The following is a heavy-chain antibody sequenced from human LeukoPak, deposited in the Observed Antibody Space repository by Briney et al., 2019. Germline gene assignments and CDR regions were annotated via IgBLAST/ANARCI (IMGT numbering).Heavy chain of an antibody. V-gene: IGHV4-34*01. CDR1: GGSFSGYY. D-gene: IGHD6-19*01. CDR3: ASVGSSVAAAFDI. J-gene: IGHJ3*02. CDR2: INHSGST. Sequence: SETLSLTCAVYGGSFSGYYWSWIRQPPGKGLEWIGEINHSGSTNYNPSLKSRVTISVDTSKNQFSLKLSSVTAADTAVYYCASVGSSVAAAFDIWGQGTMVTVSS.